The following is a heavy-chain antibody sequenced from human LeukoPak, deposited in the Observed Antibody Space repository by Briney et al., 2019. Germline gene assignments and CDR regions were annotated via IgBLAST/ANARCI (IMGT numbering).Heavy chain of an antibody. J-gene: IGHJ4*02. CDR3: AREQSVADFDS. D-gene: IGHD6-19*01. V-gene: IGHV3-21*01. Sequence: GGSLRLSCAASGFTFSSYILNWVRQAPGKELEWVSSISSNSNYIYYADSVKGRFTISRDNAKNSLYLQMNSLRAEDTAVYYCAREQSVADFDSWGQGTLVTVSS. CDR2: ISSNSNYI. CDR1: GFTFSSYI.